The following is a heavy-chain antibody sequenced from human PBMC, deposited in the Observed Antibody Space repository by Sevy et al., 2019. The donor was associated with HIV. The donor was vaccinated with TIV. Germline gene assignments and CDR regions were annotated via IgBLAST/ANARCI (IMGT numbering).Heavy chain of an antibody. D-gene: IGHD3-3*01. V-gene: IGHV3-30*12. CDR3: ARNRRHTIFGVDDYYYYGMDV. J-gene: IGHJ6*02. CDR1: GFTLDSYG. Sequence: GGSLRLSCAASGFTLDSYGMHWVRQAPGKGLEWVANIYSDGSNKYYAQSVKGRFTISRDKSKNTLYMQMNSLRAEDTAVYYWARNRRHTIFGVDDYYYYGMDVWGQGTTVTVSS. CDR2: IYSDGSNK.